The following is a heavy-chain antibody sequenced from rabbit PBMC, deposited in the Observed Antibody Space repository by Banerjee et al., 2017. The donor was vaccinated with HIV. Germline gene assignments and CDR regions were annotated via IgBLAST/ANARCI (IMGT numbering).Heavy chain of an antibody. CDR1: GFSFSNKYV. J-gene: IGHJ3*01. Sequence: QSLEESGGDLVKPEGSLTLTCTASGFSFSNKYVMCWVRQAPGKGLEWIACINTSSGSTVYATWAKGRFTISLDNAQNTVFLQMTSLTAADTATYFCASHPDSSWGLWGQGTLVTVS. V-gene: IGHV1S40*01. CDR3: ASHPDSSWGL. D-gene: IGHD4-2*01. CDR2: INTSSGST.